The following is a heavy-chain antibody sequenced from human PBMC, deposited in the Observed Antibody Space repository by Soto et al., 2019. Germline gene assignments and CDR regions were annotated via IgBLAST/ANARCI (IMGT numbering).Heavy chain of an antibody. Sequence: EVQLLESGGGLVQPGGSLRLSCAASGFTFSSYAMSWVRQAPGKGLEWVSAISGSGGSTYYADSVKGRFTISRDNSKNTLYLHMNSLRAEDTAVYDCATQGYCSGGSCYSYYFQHWGQVSLVTVSS. CDR1: GFTFSSYA. J-gene: IGHJ1*01. CDR2: ISGSGGST. D-gene: IGHD2-15*01. V-gene: IGHV3-23*01. CDR3: ATQGYCSGGSCYSYYFQH.